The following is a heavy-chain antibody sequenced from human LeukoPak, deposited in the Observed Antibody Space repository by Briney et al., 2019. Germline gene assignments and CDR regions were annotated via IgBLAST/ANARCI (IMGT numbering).Heavy chain of an antibody. CDR2: ISSSSSYI. V-gene: IGHV3-21*04. Sequence: GGSLRLSCAASGFTFSSYSMNWVRQAPGKGLEWVSSISSSSSYIYYADSVKGRFTISRDNAKNSLYLQMNSLRAEDTAVYYCAKDPILLRPGEDYWGQGTLVTVSS. J-gene: IGHJ4*02. CDR1: GFTFSSYS. CDR3: AKDPILLRPGEDY.